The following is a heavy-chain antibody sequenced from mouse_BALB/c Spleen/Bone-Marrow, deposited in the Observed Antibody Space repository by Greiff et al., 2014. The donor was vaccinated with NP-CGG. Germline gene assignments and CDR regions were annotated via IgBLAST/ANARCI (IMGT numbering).Heavy chain of an antibody. Sequence: DLVKPGASVKLSCKASGYTFTSYWINWVKQRPGQGLEWIGRIAAGSGNIYYNEMFKVKATLTADASSSTAYIQLSSLSSEDSAVYFCARSYYVSSPYAMDYWGQGTSVTVSS. CDR2: IAAGSGNI. CDR3: ARSYYVSSPYAMDY. V-gene: IGHV1S41*01. J-gene: IGHJ4*01. D-gene: IGHD1-1*01. CDR1: GYTFTSYW.